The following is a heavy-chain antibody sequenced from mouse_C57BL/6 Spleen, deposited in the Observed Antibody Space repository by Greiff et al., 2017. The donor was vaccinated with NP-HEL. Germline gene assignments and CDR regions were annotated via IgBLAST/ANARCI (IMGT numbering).Heavy chain of an antibody. J-gene: IGHJ2*01. CDR2: INPNNGGT. CDR1: GYTFTDYY. Sequence: VQLQQSGPELVKPGASVKISCKASGYTFTDYYMNWVKQSHGKSLEWIGDINPNNGGTSYNQKFKGKATLTVDKSSSTAYMELRSLTSEDSAVYYCARSMAYYTHYFDYWGQGTTLTVSS. D-gene: IGHD2-12*01. V-gene: IGHV1-26*01. CDR3: ARSMAYYTHYFDY.